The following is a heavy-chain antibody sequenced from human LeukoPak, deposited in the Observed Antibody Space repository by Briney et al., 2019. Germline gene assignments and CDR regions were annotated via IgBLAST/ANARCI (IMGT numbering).Heavy chain of an antibody. J-gene: IGHJ3*02. D-gene: IGHD2-2*01. CDR1: GFTFTIYA. CDR3: AKHKDIVVVPAATGSDAFDI. V-gene: IGHV3-23*01. CDR2: ISVSGGST. Sequence: GGALRLSFAASGFTFTIYAMSWVRQAPGKGLGWVSAISVSGGSTYYADSVKGRFTISRDNAKNTLYLQMNSLRAEATAVYYCAKHKDIVVVPAATGSDAFDIWGQGTMVTVSS.